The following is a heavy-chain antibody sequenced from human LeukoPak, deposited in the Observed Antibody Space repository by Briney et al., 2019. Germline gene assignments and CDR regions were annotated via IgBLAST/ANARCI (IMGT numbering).Heavy chain of an antibody. J-gene: IGHJ4*02. D-gene: IGHD2-15*01. V-gene: IGHV3-15*01. CDR2: IKSKADGGTT. CDR1: GFTFSNAW. Sequence: PGGSLRLSCAASGFTFSNAWMSWVRQAPGKGLEWVSRIKSKADGGTTDYAAPVKGRFTISRDDSKNTLYLQMNSLKTEDTAVYYCTTFIRSSDWGQGTLVTVSS. CDR3: TTFIRSSD.